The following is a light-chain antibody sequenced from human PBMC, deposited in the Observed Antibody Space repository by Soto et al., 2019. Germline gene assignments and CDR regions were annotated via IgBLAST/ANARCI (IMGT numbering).Light chain of an antibody. CDR1: SSNIGNNY. Sequence: QSVLTQPPSVSAAPGQKVTISCSGSSSNIGNNYVSWYQQLPGTAPKLLIYENDKRPSEIPDRFSGSKSGTSATLGVTGLQTGDEADYYCGTWDTSLSAYVFATGTKSPS. CDR2: END. J-gene: IGLJ1*01. CDR3: GTWDTSLSAYV. V-gene: IGLV1-51*02.